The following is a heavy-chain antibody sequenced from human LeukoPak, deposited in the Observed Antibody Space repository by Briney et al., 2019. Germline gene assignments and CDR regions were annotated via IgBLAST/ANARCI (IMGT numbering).Heavy chain of an antibody. D-gene: IGHD1-26*01. V-gene: IGHV4-4*07. CDR3: ARDLNSGSYYRYYGMDV. J-gene: IGHJ6*02. Sequence: PSETLSLTCTVSGGSISSYYWSWIRQPAGKGLEWIGRIYTSGSTNYNPSPKSRVTMSVDTSKNQFSLKLSSVTAADTAVYYCARDLNSGSYYRYYGMDVWGQGTTVTVSS. CDR2: IYTSGST. CDR1: GGSISSYY.